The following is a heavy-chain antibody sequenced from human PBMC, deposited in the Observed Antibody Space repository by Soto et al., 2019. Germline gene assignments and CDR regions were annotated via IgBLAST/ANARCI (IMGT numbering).Heavy chain of an antibody. CDR2: IYYSGST. Sequence: QLQLQESGPGLVKPSETLSLTCAVSGGSISSSSCYWGWVRQPPGKGLEWIGTIYYSGSTYYNPSLKSRVTISVDTSNNQFSLKLSSVTAADTAVYYCARGNYSSDWYHSGMDVWGQGTTVTVSS. CDR3: ARGNYSSDWYHSGMDV. CDR1: GGSISSSSCY. D-gene: IGHD6-19*01. J-gene: IGHJ6*02. V-gene: IGHV4-39*01.